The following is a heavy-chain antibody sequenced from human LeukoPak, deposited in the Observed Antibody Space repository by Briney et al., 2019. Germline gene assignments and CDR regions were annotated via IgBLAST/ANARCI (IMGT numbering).Heavy chain of an antibody. Sequence: PGGSLRLSCAASGFTFSNTWMSWVRQAPGKGLEWVGRIKRKADGGTIDYTAPVKGRFTISRDDSSNTLYLQMNSLKTEDTAVYYCTTTQVGATFGLDYWGQGTLVTVSS. V-gene: IGHV3-15*01. J-gene: IGHJ4*02. D-gene: IGHD1-26*01. CDR2: IKRKADGGTI. CDR3: TTTQVGATFGLDY. CDR1: GFTFSNTW.